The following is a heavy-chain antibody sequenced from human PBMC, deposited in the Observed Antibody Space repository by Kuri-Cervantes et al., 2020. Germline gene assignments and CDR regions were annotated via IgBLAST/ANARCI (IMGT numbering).Heavy chain of an antibody. V-gene: IGHV4-59*03. Sequence: GSLRLSCTVSGGSISSYYWSWIRQPPGKGLEWIGYIYYSGSTNYNPSLKSRVTISIDKSKNQFSLRLRSVAAADTAVYYCATDANASGWTNDAFDIWGQGTMVTVSS. CDR3: ATDANASGWTNDAFDI. D-gene: IGHD6-19*01. J-gene: IGHJ3*02. CDR2: IYYSGST. CDR1: GGSISSYY.